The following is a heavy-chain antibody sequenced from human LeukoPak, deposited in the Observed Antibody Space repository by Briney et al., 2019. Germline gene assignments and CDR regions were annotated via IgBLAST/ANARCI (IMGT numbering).Heavy chain of an antibody. CDR1: GYTFTSYG. J-gene: IGHJ3*02. CDR2: ISAYNGNT. D-gene: IGHD7-27*01. Sequence: ASVKVSCKASGYTFTSYGISWVRQAPGQGLEWMGWISAYNGNTNYAQKLRGRVTMTTDTSTSTAYMELRSLRSDDTAVYYCARDQLGNWGENAFDIWGQGTMVTVSS. V-gene: IGHV1-18*01. CDR3: ARDQLGNWGENAFDI.